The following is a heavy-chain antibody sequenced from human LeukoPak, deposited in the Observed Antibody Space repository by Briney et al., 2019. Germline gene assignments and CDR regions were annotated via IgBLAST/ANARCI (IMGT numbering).Heavy chain of an antibody. CDR3: AKGRGTTVTSAANY. D-gene: IGHD4-17*01. J-gene: IGHJ4*02. Sequence: PGRSLRLSCAASGFTFSSYGMHWVRQAPGKGLEWVAVISYDGSNKYYADSVKGRFTISRDNSKNTLSLQMNSLRAEDTAVYYCAKGRGTTVTSAANYWGQGTLVTVSS. CDR2: ISYDGSNK. V-gene: IGHV3-30*18. CDR1: GFTFSSYG.